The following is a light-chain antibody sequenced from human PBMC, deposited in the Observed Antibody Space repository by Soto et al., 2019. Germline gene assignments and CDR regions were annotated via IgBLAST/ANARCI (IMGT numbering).Light chain of an antibody. V-gene: IGLV2-11*01. CDR2: DVS. CDR3: CSYAGSYTYVV. Sequence: QSALTQPRSVSGSPGQSVTISCTGTSSDVAAYNYVSWYQQHPGKAPKLLICDVSRWPSGVPDRFSGSKSGNTASLTISGLQAEDEADYYCCSYAGSYTYVVFGGGTKVTVL. J-gene: IGLJ2*01. CDR1: SSDVAAYNY.